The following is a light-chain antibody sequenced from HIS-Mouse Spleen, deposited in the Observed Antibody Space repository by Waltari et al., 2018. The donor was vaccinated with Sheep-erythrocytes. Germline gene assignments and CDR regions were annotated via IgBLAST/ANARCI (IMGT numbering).Light chain of an antibody. CDR1: QGIRND. J-gene: IGKJ2*01. CDR3: LKDYNYPYT. Sequence: AIQMTQSPSSLSASVGDRVTITCRASQGIRNDLGWYQQKPGKAPKLLIYAASSLQSGVPSRFSGSGAGTDFTLTISSLQPEDFATYYCLKDYNYPYTFGQGTKLEIK. CDR2: AAS. V-gene: IGKV1-6*01.